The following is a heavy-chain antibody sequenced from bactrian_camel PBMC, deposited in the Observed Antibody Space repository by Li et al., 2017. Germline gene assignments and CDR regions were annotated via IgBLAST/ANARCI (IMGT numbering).Heavy chain of an antibody. J-gene: IGHJ6*01. D-gene: IGHD6*01. Sequence: HVQLVESGGGSARAGGTLTLSCAAAIDYSTTLCMAWFRQVPGKEREAVAAIYTGGGSTFYADSVMGRFTISRDNDKNSLVLQMNSLKPEDTATYYCAAARASYDSRWLVKPAAFDYWGQGTQVTVS. CDR1: IDYSTTLC. CDR3: AAARASYDSRWLVKPAAFDY. CDR2: IYTGGGST. V-gene: IGHV3S1*01.